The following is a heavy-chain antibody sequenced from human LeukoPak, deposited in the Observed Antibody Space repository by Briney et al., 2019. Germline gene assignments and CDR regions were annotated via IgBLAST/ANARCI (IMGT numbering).Heavy chain of an antibody. V-gene: IGHV3-48*01. CDR1: GFNLKTYS. Sequence: GGSLKLSCAASGFNLKTYSINWVRQAPGKGLEWISYITSDSAFMYYADSVKGRFTIPRDNAKNSVYLQMHSLRAEDTAVYYCAKVAVNIVVVPAAEDAFDIWGQGTMVTVSS. CDR3: AKVAVNIVVVPAAEDAFDI. J-gene: IGHJ3*02. D-gene: IGHD2-2*01. CDR2: ITSDSAFM.